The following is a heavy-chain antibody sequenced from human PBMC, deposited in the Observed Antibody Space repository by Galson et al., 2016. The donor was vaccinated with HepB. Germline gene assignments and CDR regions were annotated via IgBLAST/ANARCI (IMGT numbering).Heavy chain of an antibody. CDR1: GFTFSSYS. CDR2: ITASGDST. J-gene: IGHJ4*02. D-gene: IGHD3-10*01. CDR3: AKDDDGIGVMPLDY. V-gene: IGHV3-23*01. Sequence: SLRLSCAASGFTFSSYSMTWVRQAPGKGLEWVSSITASGDSTYYRDSVKGRFAVSRDNSKNTLFLQVNGLRAEDTAVYYCAKDDDGIGVMPLDYWGQVTLLTVSA.